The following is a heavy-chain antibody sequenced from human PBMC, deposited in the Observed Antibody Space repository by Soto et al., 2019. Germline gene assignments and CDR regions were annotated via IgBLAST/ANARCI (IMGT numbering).Heavy chain of an antibody. V-gene: IGHV3-30*18. Sequence: QVQLVESGGGVVQPGRSLRLSCAASGFTFSSYGMHWVRQAPGKGLEWVAVISYDGSNKYYADSVKGRFTISRDNSKNTLYLQMNSLRAEDTAVYYCAKDPRGYCSGGSCYFYGMDVW. CDR1: GFTFSSYG. J-gene: IGHJ6*01. D-gene: IGHD2-15*01. CDR2: ISYDGSNK. CDR3: AKDPRGYCSGGSCYFYGMDV.